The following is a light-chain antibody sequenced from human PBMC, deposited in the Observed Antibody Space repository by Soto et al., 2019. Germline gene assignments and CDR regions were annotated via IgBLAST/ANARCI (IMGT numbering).Light chain of an antibody. Sequence: EIVLTQSPGTLSLSPGERATLSCRASQSVSSSYLAWYQQKPGQAPRLLIYGASSRATGIPDRFSGSGSGTDFTLTISRLEPEDFAVYQDTFGQGTKLEIK. V-gene: IGKV3-20*01. J-gene: IGKJ2*01. CDR1: QSVSSSY. CDR3: T. CDR2: GAS.